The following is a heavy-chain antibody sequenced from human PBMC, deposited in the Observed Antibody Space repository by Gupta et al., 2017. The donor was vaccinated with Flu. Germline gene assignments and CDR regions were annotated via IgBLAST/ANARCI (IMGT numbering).Heavy chain of an antibody. CDR1: GFIFSSYG. J-gene: IGHJ4*02. Sequence: QVQLVEPRGGVVQPGRSLRLSCTASGFIFSSYGMHWVRQAPGKGLEWLAVMSNVGRNKYYADSVRGRFTISRDNSKNTLFLQMNSLRAEDTAVYYCARDSGWKYFDYWGQGTLVTVSS. CDR3: ARDSGWKYFDY. V-gene: IGHV3-30*03. CDR2: MSNVGRNK. D-gene: IGHD1-1*01.